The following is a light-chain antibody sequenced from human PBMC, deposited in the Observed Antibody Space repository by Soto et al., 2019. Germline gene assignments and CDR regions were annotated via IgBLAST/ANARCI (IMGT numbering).Light chain of an antibody. V-gene: IGLV3-21*02. CDR1: NIGSKS. J-gene: IGLJ1*01. CDR3: QVWDSRSDQYV. Sequence: SYELAQPPSVSVAPGQTARITCGGNNIGSKSVHWYQQQPGQAPVLVVYDDNDRPSGIPERFSGSNSGNTATLTISRVEAGDEADYYCQVWDSRSDQYVFGTGTKLTVL. CDR2: DDN.